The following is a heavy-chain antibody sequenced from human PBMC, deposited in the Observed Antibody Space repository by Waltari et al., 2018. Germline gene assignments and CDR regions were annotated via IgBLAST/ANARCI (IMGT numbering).Heavy chain of an antibody. CDR1: GYTFISYD. J-gene: IGHJ3*01. CDR2: INHNTGAA. V-gene: IGHV1-8*01. D-gene: IGHD1-1*01. CDR3: ARGDNWNDRLDF. Sequence: VPLMQSGAEVKKPGASVRVSCKASGYTFISYDINWVRQSPGQAPEWMGWINHNTGAARFAQNYQDRVTMTRSTTETTAYMEISDLTSHDTAVYYCARGDNWNDRLDFWGQGTKVTVSS.